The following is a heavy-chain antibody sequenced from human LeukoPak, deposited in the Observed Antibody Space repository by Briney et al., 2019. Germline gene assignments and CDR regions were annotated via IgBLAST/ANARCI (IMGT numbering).Heavy chain of an antibody. J-gene: IGHJ4*02. CDR2: IYHSGST. D-gene: IGHD3-22*01. V-gene: IGHV4-4*02. Sequence: SETLSLTCAVSGGSISSSNWWSWVRQPPGKGLEWIGEIYHSGSTNYNPSLKSRVTISVDKSKNPFSLKLSSVTAADTAVYYCARGPPSYYYDSSGYYYWGQGTLVTVSS. CDR1: GGSISSSNW. CDR3: ARGPPSYYYDSSGYYY.